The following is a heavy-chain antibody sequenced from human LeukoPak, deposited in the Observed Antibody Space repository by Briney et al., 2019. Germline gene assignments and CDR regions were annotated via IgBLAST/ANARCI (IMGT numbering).Heavy chain of an antibody. Sequence: GGSLRLSCAASGFTFSSYGMSWVRQAPGKGLEWVSAISGSGGSTYYADSVKGRFTISRDNAKNSLYLQMNSLRAEDTAVYYCARASYYDILSGAPYYFDYWGQGTLVTVSS. D-gene: IGHD3-9*01. CDR2: ISGSGGST. CDR3: ARASYYDILSGAPYYFDY. CDR1: GFTFSSYG. J-gene: IGHJ4*02. V-gene: IGHV3-23*01.